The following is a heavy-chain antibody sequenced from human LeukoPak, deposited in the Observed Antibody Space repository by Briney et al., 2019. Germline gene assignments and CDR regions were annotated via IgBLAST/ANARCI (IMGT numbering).Heavy chain of an antibody. CDR1: RFTFSSYS. J-gene: IGHJ6*03. V-gene: IGHV3-48*04. D-gene: IGHD3-22*01. Sequence: GGSLRLSCAASRFTFSSYSMNWVRQAPGKGLEWVSYISSSSGTIYYADSVRGRFTISRENAKNSVYLQMNSLRAEDTAVYYCARNYDNSGYYYYHYMDVWGKGTTVTVSS. CDR3: ARNYDNSGYYYYHYMDV. CDR2: ISSSSGTI.